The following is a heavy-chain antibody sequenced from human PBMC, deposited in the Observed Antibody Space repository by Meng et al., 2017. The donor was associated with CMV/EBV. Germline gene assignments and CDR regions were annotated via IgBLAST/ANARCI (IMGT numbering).Heavy chain of an antibody. Sequence: GESLKISCAASGFTFSSYAMSWVRQAPGKGLEWVSAISGSGGSTYYADSVKGRFTISRDNFKNTLYLQMNSLRAEDTAVYYCAKKSSSSSPRQYYFDYWGQGTLVTVSS. J-gene: IGHJ4*02. CDR2: ISGSGGST. CDR1: GFTFSSYA. CDR3: AKKSSSSSPRQYYFDY. D-gene: IGHD6-6*01. V-gene: IGHV3-23*01.